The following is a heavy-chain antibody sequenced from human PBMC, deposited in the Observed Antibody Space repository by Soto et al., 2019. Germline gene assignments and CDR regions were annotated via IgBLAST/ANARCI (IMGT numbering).Heavy chain of an antibody. J-gene: IGHJ4*02. CDR2: ISHDGDKE. CDR3: VASALSFDF. CDR1: GFTFSTYA. V-gene: IGHV3-30*09. Sequence: GGSLRLSCEASGFTFSTYAMHWVRQTPGKGLEWLAVISHDGDKEHISDSVKGRSAISRDNSKNTLYLQISSLKDEDTAVYQCVASALSFDFWGQGTPVTVSS. D-gene: IGHD3-16*02.